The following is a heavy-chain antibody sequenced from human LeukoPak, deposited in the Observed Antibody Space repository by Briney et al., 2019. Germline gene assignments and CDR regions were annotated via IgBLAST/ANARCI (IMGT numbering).Heavy chain of an antibody. CDR2: INHSGST. J-gene: IGHJ5*02. V-gene: IGHV4-34*01. CDR3: ARGVRHFDWLLYLLWFDP. Sequence: SETLSLTCAVYGGSFSGYYWSWIRQPPGKGLEWIGEINHSGSTNYNPSLKSRVTISLDTSKNQFSLKLNSVAAADTAVYYCARGVRHFDWLLYLLWFDPWGQGTLVTVSS. CDR1: GGSFSGYY. D-gene: IGHD3-9*01.